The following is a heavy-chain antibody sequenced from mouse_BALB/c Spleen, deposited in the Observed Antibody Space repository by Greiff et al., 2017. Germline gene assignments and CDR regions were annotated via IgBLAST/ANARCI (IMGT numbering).Heavy chain of an antibody. D-gene: IGHD1-1*01. CDR2: IDPETGGT. CDR3: TRSVATDYFDY. J-gene: IGHJ2*01. Sequence: VQLQQSGAELVRPGASVTLSCKASGYTFTDYEMHWVKQTPVHGLEWIGAIDPETGGTAYNQKFKGKATLTADKSSSTAYMELRSLTSEDSAVYYCTRSVATDYFDYWGQGTTLTVSS. V-gene: IGHV1-15*01. CDR1: GYTFTDYE.